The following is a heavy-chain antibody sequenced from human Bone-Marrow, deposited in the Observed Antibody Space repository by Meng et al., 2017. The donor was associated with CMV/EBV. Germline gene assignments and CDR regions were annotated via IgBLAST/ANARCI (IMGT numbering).Heavy chain of an antibody. Sequence: GGSLRLSCAASGFTFSGSAMHWVRQASGKGLEWVGRIRSKANSYATAYAASVKGRFTISRDDSKNTAYLQMNSLKTEDTAVYYCAKGAPSTPIDYWGQGTLVTVSS. CDR1: GFTFSGSA. CDR2: IRSKANSYAT. J-gene: IGHJ4*02. V-gene: IGHV3-73*01. CDR3: AKGAPSTPIDY.